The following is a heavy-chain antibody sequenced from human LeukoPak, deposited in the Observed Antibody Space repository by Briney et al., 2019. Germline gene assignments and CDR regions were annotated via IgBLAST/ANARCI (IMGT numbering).Heavy chain of an antibody. CDR3: AKTRPLDSSSWSHGDY. CDR1: GFTFSSYV. CDR2: ISGSGDST. V-gene: IGHV3-23*01. Sequence: HPGGSLRLSCAASGFTFSSYVMSWVRQAPGKGLEWVSAISGSGDSTYYGDSVKGRFTISRDNSKNTLYLQMNSLRAEDTAVYYCAKTRPLDSSSWSHGDYWGQGTLVTVSS. J-gene: IGHJ4*02. D-gene: IGHD6-13*01.